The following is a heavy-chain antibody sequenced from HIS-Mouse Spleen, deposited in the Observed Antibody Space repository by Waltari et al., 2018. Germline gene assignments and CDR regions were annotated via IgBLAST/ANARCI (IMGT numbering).Heavy chain of an antibody. Sequence: EVQLVVSGGGLVQPGGSLRLSCAASGFTFSSYWMHWVRQAPGKGLVWVSRINRYGSSTRYADSVKGRFTISRDNAKNTLYLQMNSLRAEDTAVYYCARDLERDAFDSWGQGTMVTVSS. CDR3: ARDLERDAFDS. CDR2: INRYGSST. J-gene: IGHJ3*02. D-gene: IGHD1-1*01. CDR1: GFTFSSYW. V-gene: IGHV3-74*01.